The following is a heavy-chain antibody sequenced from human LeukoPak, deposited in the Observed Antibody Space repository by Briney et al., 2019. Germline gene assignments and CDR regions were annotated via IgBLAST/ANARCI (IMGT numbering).Heavy chain of an antibody. CDR2: IIPILGIA. J-gene: IGHJ4*02. Sequence: PVKVSCKASGGTFSNYAITWMRQAPGQGLEWMGRIIPILGIANYRQKFQGRVTIIADKSTSTAYMELSSLRSEDTAVYYCARSPMSRDNWNAFDYWGQGTLVTVSS. CDR3: ARSPMSRDNWNAFDY. D-gene: IGHD1-1*01. CDR1: GGTFSNYA. V-gene: IGHV1-69*04.